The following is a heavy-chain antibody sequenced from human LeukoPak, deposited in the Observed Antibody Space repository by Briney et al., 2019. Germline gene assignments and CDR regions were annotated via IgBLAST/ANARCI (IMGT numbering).Heavy chain of an antibody. D-gene: IGHD6-19*01. V-gene: IGHV1-18*01. CDR2: SSAYNGNT. J-gene: IGHJ4*02. CDR3: ARGGNSGWRTPNDDY. CDR1: GYTFTSYG. Sequence: ASVKVSCKASGYTFTSYGISWVRQAPGQRLEWMGWSSAYNGNTNYAQKLQGRVTMTTDTSTSTAYMELRSLRSDDTAVYYCARGGNSGWRTPNDDYWGQGTLVTVSS.